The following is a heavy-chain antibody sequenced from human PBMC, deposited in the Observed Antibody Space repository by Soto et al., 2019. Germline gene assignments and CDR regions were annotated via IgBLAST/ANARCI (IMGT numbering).Heavy chain of an antibody. CDR2: IYYSGST. CDR3: ARPSSYYYYGMDV. J-gene: IGHJ6*02. CDR1: GFSISSISYY. Sequence: PSDTLSLTCTFSGFSISSISYYWGLIRQPPGKGLEWIGSIYYSGSTYYNPSLKSRVTISVDTSKNQFSLKLSSVTAADTAVYYCARPSSYYYYGMDVWGQGTTVTVSS. V-gene: IGHV4-39*01.